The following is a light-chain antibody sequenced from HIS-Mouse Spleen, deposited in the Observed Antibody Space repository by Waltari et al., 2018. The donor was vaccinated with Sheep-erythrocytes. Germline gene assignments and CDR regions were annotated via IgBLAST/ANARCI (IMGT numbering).Light chain of an antibody. Sequence: QSALTQPRSVSRSPGPSVTISCPGTSSDVGGYNSVSWYQQHPGKAPKLMIYDVSKRPSGVPDRFSGSKSGNTASLTISGLQAEDEADYYCCSYAGSYNHVFATGTKVTVL. V-gene: IGLV2-11*01. CDR1: SSDVGGYNS. J-gene: IGLJ1*01. CDR3: CSYAGSYNHV. CDR2: DVS.